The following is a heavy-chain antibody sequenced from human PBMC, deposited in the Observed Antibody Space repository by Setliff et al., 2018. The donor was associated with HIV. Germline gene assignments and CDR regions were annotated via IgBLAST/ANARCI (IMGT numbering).Heavy chain of an antibody. CDR3: ASFPTIAASQDVFDI. Sequence: GGSLRLSCAASGFTFSYYSMTWVRQAPGKGLEWVSSISSSSSFIYYADSVRGRFTVSRDNAKNSLYLQMISLRVEDTAIYYCASFPTIAASQDVFDIWGHGTMVTVSS. J-gene: IGHJ3*02. D-gene: IGHD2-15*01. CDR2: ISSSSSFI. V-gene: IGHV3-21*01. CDR1: GFTFSYYS.